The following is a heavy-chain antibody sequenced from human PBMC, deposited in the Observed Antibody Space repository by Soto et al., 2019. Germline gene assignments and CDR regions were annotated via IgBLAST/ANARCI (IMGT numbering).Heavy chain of an antibody. V-gene: IGHV3-23*01. CDR2: ISGSGGAT. CDR3: ARTRTAFYRYYFDS. CDR1: GFTFSSYS. Sequence: GGSLRLSCATSGFTFSSYSISWVRQAPGKGLEWVSGISGSGGATYYTDSVEGRFTISKDFSKNTVSLQMTGLRVDDTAVYYCARTRTAFYRYYFDSWGQGALVTVSS. D-gene: IGHD2-21*02. J-gene: IGHJ4*02.